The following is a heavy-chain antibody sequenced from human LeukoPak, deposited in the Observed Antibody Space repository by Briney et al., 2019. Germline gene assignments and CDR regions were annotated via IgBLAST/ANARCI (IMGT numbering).Heavy chain of an antibody. CDR3: ATKVAGTSHFSY. J-gene: IGHJ4*02. D-gene: IGHD6-19*01. V-gene: IGHV3-48*02. CDR1: GFTVSSYS. CDR2: ISSSSSTI. Sequence: PGGSLRLSCAASGFTVSSYSMNWVRQAPGKGLEWVSYISSSSSTIYYADSAKGRFTISRDNAKNSLYLQMNSLRDEDTAVYYCATKVAGTSHFSYWGQGTLVTVSS.